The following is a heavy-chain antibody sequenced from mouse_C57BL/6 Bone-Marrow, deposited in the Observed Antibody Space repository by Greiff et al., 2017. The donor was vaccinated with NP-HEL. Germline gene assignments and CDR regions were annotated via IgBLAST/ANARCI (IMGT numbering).Heavy chain of an antibody. J-gene: IGHJ4*01. CDR1: GYTFTSYW. CDR3: ARWDYVAMDY. CDR2: IYPGSGST. Sequence: VQLQQSGAELVKPGASVKMSCKASGYTFTSYWITWVKQRPGQGLEWIGDIYPGSGSTSYNEKFKSKATLTVDTSSSTAYMQLSSLTSEDSAVYYCARWDYVAMDYWGQGTSVTVSS. V-gene: IGHV1-55*01.